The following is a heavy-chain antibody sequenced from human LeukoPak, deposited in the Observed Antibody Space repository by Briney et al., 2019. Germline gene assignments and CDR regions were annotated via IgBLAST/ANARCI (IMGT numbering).Heavy chain of an antibody. Sequence: GASVKVSCKASGYTFTSYGISWVRQAPGQGLEWMGWISAYNGNTNYAQKLQGRVTMTTDTSTRTAYMELRSLRSEDTAVYYCARVHHLAAVYDAFDIWGQGTMVTVSS. J-gene: IGHJ3*02. CDR3: ARVHHLAAVYDAFDI. CDR2: ISAYNGNT. D-gene: IGHD6-13*01. V-gene: IGHV1-18*01. CDR1: GYTFTSYG.